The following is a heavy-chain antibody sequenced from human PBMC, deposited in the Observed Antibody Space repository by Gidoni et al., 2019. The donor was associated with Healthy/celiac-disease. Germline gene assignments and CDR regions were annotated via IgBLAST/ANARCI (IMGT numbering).Heavy chain of an antibody. V-gene: IGHV4-30-4*01. D-gene: IGHD6-13*01. CDR3: ARDGIRYSSSWYQFDY. Sequence: QVQLQESGPGLVKPSQTLSLTCTVSGGSISSGDYYWSWIRQPPGKGLEWIGYIYYSGSTYYNPSLKSRVTISVDTSKNQFSLKLSSVTAADTAVYYCARDGIRYSSSWYQFDYWGQGTLVTVSS. CDR1: GGSISSGDYY. CDR2: IYYSGST. J-gene: IGHJ4*02.